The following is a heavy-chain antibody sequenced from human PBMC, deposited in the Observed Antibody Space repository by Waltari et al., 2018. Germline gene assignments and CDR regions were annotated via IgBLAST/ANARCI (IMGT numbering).Heavy chain of an antibody. D-gene: IGHD3-3*01. J-gene: IGHJ5*02. V-gene: IGHV4-34*01. CDR2: INHSGST. Sequence: QVQLQQWGAGLLKPSETLSLTCAVYGGSFSGYYWSWFRQPPGKGLEWIGEINHSGSTNYNPSLKSRVTISVDTSKNQFSLKLSSVTAADTAVYYCARGDFWSGYSHWFDPWGQGTLVTVSS. CDR3: ARGDFWSGYSHWFDP. CDR1: GGSFSGYY.